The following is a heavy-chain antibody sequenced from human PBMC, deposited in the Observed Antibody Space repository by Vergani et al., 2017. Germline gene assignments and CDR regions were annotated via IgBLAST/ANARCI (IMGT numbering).Heavy chain of an antibody. Sequence: QVQLQQWGAGLLKPSETLSLTCAVYGGSFSGYYWSWIRQPPGKGLEWIGEINHSGSTNYNPSLKSRVTISVDTSKIQFSLKLSSVTAADTAVYSCARGVRFWRGYRYYYYYMDLWGKGTTVTVSS. CDR3: ARGVRFWRGYRYYYYYMDL. CDR2: INHSGST. V-gene: IGHV4-34*01. CDR1: GGSFSGYY. D-gene: IGHD3-3*01. J-gene: IGHJ6*03.